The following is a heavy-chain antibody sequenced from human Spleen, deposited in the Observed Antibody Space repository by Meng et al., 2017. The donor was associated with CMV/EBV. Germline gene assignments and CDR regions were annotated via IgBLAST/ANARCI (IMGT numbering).Heavy chain of an antibody. D-gene: IGHD1-26*01. V-gene: IGHV1-69*10. CDR2: IIPILGIA. CDR1: GYTFSTYG. Sequence: SVKVSCKASGYTFSTYGINWVRQAPGQGLEWMGGIIPILGIANYAQKFQGRVTITADKSTSTAYMELSSLRSEDTAVYYCARGALDGSYAYYFDYWGQGTLVTVSS. CDR3: ARGALDGSYAYYFDY. J-gene: IGHJ4*02.